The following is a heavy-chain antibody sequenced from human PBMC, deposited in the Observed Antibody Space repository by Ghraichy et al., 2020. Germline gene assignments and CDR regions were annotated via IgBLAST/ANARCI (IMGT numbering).Heavy chain of an antibody. CDR1: GGSISSYY. D-gene: IGHD5-18*01. Sequence: SETLSLTCTVSGGSISSYYWSWIRQPPGKGLEWIGYIYYSGSTNYNPSLKSRVTISVDTSKNQFSLKLSSVTAADTAMYYCARRYSYGPKDAFDIWGQGTMVTVSS. CDR3: ARRYSYGPKDAFDI. J-gene: IGHJ3*02. CDR2: IYYSGST. V-gene: IGHV4-59*01.